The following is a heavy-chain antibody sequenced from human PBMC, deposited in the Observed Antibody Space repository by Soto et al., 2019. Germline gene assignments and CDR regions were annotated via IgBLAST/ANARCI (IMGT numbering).Heavy chain of an antibody. Sequence: PGGSLRLSCAASGFTFSSYAMSWVRQAPGKGLEWVSAISGSGGSTYYADSVKGRFTISRDNSKNTLYLQMNSLRAEDTAVYYCAKRGAIVPYYYYYYMDVWGKGTTVTVSS. CDR3: AKRGAIVPYYYYYYMDV. J-gene: IGHJ6*03. V-gene: IGHV3-23*01. CDR2: ISGSGGST. D-gene: IGHD2-2*01. CDR1: GFTFSSYA.